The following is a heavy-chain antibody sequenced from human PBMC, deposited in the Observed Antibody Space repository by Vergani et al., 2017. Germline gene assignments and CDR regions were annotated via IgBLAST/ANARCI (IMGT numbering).Heavy chain of an antibody. CDR2: ISSSSSTI. CDR3: ARAGSSGYLSIYYYYGMDV. Sequence: EVQVVESGGGLVQPGGSLRLSCAASGFTFSSYSMHWVRQAPGKGLEWVSYISSSSSTIYYADSVKGRFTISRDNARNSLYLQMNSLRAEDTAVYYCARAGSSGYLSIYYYYGMDVWGQGTTVTVSS. D-gene: IGHD3-22*01. V-gene: IGHV3-48*04. CDR1: GFTFSSYS. J-gene: IGHJ6*02.